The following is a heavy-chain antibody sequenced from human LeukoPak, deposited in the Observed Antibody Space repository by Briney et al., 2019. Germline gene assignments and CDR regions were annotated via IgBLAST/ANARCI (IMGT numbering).Heavy chain of an antibody. CDR3: AKDEMVRGVPSS. CDR1: GFTFSSYA. Sequence: EGSLRLSCAASGFTFSSYAMSWVRQAPGKGLEWVSAISGSGGSTYYADSVKGRFTISRDNSKNTLYLQMNSLRAEDTAVYYCAKDEMVRGVPSSWGQGTLVTVSS. D-gene: IGHD3-10*01. J-gene: IGHJ4*02. CDR2: ISGSGGST. V-gene: IGHV3-23*01.